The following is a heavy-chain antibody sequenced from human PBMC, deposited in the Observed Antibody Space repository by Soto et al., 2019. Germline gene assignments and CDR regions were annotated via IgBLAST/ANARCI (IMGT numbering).Heavy chain of an antibody. CDR2: INPNSGGT. J-gene: IGHJ6*02. V-gene: IGHV1-2*04. D-gene: IGHD6-6*01. CDR1: GYTFTGYY. CDR3: ARSSIATSYGMDV. Sequence: GASLKVSCKASGYTFTGYYMHWVRQAPGQGLEWMGWINPNSGGTNYAQKFQGWVTMTRDTSISTAYMELSRLRSDDTAVYYCARSSIATSYGMDVWGQGTTVTVSS.